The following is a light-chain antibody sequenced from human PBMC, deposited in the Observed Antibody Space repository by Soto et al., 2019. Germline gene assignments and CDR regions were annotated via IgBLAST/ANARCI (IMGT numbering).Light chain of an antibody. CDR1: QSVGHMF. J-gene: IGKJ1*01. CDR2: DAY. Sequence: ELELTQTEDTLSLSPRDRAPLSCRASQSVGHMFLAWFQQKPGQAPRLLIFDAYRRATGIPDRFSGSGSGTNYALTISRLEPEDFALYYCHHYASSFGTFGQGTKVDIK. V-gene: IGKV3-20*01. CDR3: HHYASSFGT.